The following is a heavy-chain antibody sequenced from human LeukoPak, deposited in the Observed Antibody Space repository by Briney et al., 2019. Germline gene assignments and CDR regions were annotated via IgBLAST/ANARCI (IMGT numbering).Heavy chain of an antibody. V-gene: IGHV3-23*01. Sequence: HPGGSLRLSCAASGFTFSSYAMSWVRQAPGKGLEWVSAISGSGGSTYYADSVKSRFTISRDNSKNTLYLQMNSLRAEDTAVYYCASPLYGDYSYYYYGMDVWGQGTTVTVSS. CDR2: ISGSGGST. CDR3: ASPLYGDYSYYYYGMDV. J-gene: IGHJ6*02. D-gene: IGHD4-17*01. CDR1: GFTFSSYA.